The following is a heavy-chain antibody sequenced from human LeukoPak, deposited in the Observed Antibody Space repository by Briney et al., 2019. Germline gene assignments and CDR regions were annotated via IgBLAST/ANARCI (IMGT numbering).Heavy chain of an antibody. D-gene: IGHD6-13*01. CDR3: ARDRGGYSSSYSFDY. CDR2: ISSSSTI. V-gene: IGHV3-48*01. J-gene: IGHJ4*02. CDR1: RFSFSSYS. Sequence: PGGSLRLSCAASRFSFSSYSMNWVRQAPGKGLEWVSYISSSSTIYYADSVKGRFTISRDNAKNSLYLQMNSLSAEDTAVYYCARDRGGYSSSYSFDYWGQGTLVTVSS.